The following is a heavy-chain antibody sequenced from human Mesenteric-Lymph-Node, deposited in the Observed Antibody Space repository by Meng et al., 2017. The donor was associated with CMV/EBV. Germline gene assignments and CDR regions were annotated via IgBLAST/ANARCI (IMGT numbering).Heavy chain of an antibody. CDR1: GFTFSSYW. V-gene: IGHV3-11*04. J-gene: IGHJ4*02. CDR3: ARLVPTAPWDYYFDY. D-gene: IGHD2-2*01. CDR2: ISSSGSTI. Sequence: GGSLRLSCAASGFTFSSYWMSWVRQAPGRGLEWVSYISSSGSTIYYTDSVKGRFTISRDNAKNSLYLQMSSLRAGDTAVYYCARLVPTAPWDYYFDYWGQGTLVTVSS.